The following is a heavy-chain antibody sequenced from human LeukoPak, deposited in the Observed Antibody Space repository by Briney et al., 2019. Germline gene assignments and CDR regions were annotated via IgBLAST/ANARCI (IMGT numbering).Heavy chain of an antibody. J-gene: IGHJ4*02. V-gene: IGHV4-31*11. CDR1: GGSISSGGYY. CDR2: IYYSGST. CDR3: ARARLGIAAAGTDHFDY. Sequence: TLSLTCAVSGGSISSGGYYWSWIRQHPGKGLVWIGYIYYSGSTYYNPSLKSRVTISVDTSKNQFSLKLSSVTAADTAVYYCARARLGIAAAGTDHFDYWGQGTLVTVSS. D-gene: IGHD6-13*01.